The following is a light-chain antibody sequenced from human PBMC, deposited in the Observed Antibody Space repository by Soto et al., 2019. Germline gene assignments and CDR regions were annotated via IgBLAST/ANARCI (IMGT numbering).Light chain of an antibody. CDR1: QGIGSS. V-gene: IGKV1-39*01. CDR2: AAS. CDR3: QQTNSLPLT. J-gene: IGKJ4*01. Sequence: EIQMTQSPSSLSASVGDRVTITCRASQGIGSSLNWYQQKPGKAPKLLIYAASALQRGVPPRFSGSGSGTDFTLTITSLRPEDFGSFYCQQTNSLPLTFGGGTKVDI.